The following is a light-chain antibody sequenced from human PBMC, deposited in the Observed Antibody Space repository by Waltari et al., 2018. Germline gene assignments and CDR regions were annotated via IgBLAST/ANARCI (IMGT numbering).Light chain of an antibody. V-gene: IGLV2-23*02. CDR1: SSDVGSYNL. CDR2: DVN. Sequence: QSALTQTATVSVSPGQSITISCTGTSSDVGSYNLVSWYQQHPGKAPTLIIYDVNKRPSGVSNRFSGSKSGNTASLTISGLQAADEADYYCCSYAGSAISVFGGGTRLTVL. J-gene: IGLJ3*02. CDR3: CSYAGSAISV.